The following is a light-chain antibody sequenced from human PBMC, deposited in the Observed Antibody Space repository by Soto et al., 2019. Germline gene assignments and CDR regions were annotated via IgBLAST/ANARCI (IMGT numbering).Light chain of an antibody. CDR3: QQYYSTSTWT. CDR2: WAS. Sequence: DIVINDTQDSRSVSLGDMRTINCKSSQSVLYSSNNKNYLAWYQQKPGQPPKLLIYWASTRESGVPDRFSGSGSGTDFTLTISSLQAEDVAVYYCQQYYSTSTWTFGQGTKV. V-gene: IGKV4-1*01. CDR1: QSVLYSSNNKNY. J-gene: IGKJ1*01.